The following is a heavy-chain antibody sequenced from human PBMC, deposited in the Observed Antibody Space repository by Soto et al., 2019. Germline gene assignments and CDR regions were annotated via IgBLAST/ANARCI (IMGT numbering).Heavy chain of an antibody. CDR3: AKGFSSGWYVDS. Sequence: QVQLQESGPGLVKPSGTLSLTCSVSGGSVSSDAYYWSWIRQPPGKTLEWIGFILSGGGTSTNPSLRSRLRISVDTYRNQFSLRLTSVTASDTGVYFGAKGFSSGWYVDSWGRGALVTVSS. J-gene: IGHJ4*02. V-gene: IGHV4-61*08. D-gene: IGHD6-19*01. CDR1: GGSVSSDAYY. CDR2: ILSGGGT.